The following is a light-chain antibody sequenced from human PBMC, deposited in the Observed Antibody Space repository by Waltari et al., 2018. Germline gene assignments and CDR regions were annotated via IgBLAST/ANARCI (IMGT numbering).Light chain of an antibody. V-gene: IGKV4-1*01. J-gene: IGKJ4*01. CDR1: QSVLYSANNKEY. CDR3: QQYYGVPLT. CDR2: WAS. Sequence: DIVMTQSPDFLAVSLGERATINCKSSQSVLYSANNKEYLAWYQQKPGQPPKLLIYWASTREXGVPDRFIGSGXXTDXTXXXXXXXXEXXXVYYCQQYYGVPLTFGGGTKVEIK.